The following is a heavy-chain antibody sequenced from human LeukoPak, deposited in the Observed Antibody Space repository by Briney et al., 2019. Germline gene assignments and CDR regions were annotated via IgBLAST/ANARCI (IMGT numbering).Heavy chain of an antibody. CDR2: ITSSSSYI. D-gene: IGHD2/OR15-2a*01. J-gene: IGHJ6*03. Sequence: PGGSLRLSCAASGFTFSSYAMSWVRQAPGKGLEWVSSITSSSSYIYYADSVKGRFTISRDNAKNSLYLQMNSLGAEDTAVYYCAKGGNIRVLDYYYYMDVWGKGTTVTVSS. V-gene: IGHV3-21*04. CDR3: AKGGNIRVLDYYYYMDV. CDR1: GFTFSSYA.